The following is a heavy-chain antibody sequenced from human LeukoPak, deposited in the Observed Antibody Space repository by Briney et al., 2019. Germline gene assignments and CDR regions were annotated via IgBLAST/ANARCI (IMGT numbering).Heavy chain of an antibody. CDR2: INPNSGGT. CDR3: AREEGVPAAGGNWFDP. Sequence: GASVKVSCKASGYTFTRYDINWVRQAPGQGLEWMGWINPNSGGTNYALMFQGRVTMTRDTSISTAYMELSRLRSDDTAVYYCAREEGVPAAGGNWFDPWGQGTLVTVSS. D-gene: IGHD2-2*01. V-gene: IGHV1-2*02. J-gene: IGHJ5*02. CDR1: GYTFTRYD.